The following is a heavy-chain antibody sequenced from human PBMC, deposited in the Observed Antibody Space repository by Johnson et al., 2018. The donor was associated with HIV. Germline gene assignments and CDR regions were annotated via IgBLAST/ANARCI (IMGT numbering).Heavy chain of an antibody. CDR1: GFTFSNYY. CDR2: IGTTCDT. D-gene: IGHD3-10*01. Sequence: QLVESGGGVVRPGGSLRLACTASGFTFSNYYMHWVRQATGKRLEWVSGIGTTCDTFFLDSVKGRLTISRDTAKNSLYLQMNSLRAEDTALYYCARDRVLLWFGESPLDAFDIWGQGTMVTVSS. CDR3: ARDRVLLWFGESPLDAFDI. V-gene: IGHV3-13*01. J-gene: IGHJ3*02.